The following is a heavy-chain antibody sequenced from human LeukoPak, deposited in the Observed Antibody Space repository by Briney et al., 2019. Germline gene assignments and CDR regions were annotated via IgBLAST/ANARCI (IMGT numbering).Heavy chain of an antibody. CDR1: GCTFTSYG. J-gene: IGHJ5*02. Sequence: ASVKVSCKASGCTFTSYGISWVRQAPGQGLEWMGWISAYNGNTNYAQKLQGRVTMTTDTSTSTAYMELKSLRSDDTAVYYCAREPPAAIRSYNWFDPWGQGTLVTVSS. V-gene: IGHV1-18*01. D-gene: IGHD2-2*02. CDR2: ISAYNGNT. CDR3: AREPPAAIRSYNWFDP.